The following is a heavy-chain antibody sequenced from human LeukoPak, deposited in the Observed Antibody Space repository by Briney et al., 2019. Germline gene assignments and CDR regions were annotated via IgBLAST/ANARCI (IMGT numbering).Heavy chain of an antibody. Sequence: GSLTLSSAASRFTFRTYALYWVRPAPRDGLEWVSLICGSGSSIYYADSVKGRFTISRDNSKTTLYLQMNSLRAEDTAVYYCAKRPMAGSGSSPNRHFDYWGQGTLVTVSS. J-gene: IGHJ4*02. D-gene: IGHD1-26*01. CDR1: RFTFRTYA. CDR2: ICGSGSSI. V-gene: IGHV3-23*01. CDR3: AKRPMAGSGSSPNRHFDY.